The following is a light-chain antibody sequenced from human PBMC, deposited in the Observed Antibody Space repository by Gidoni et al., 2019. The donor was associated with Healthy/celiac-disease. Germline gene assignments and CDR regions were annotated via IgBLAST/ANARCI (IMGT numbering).Light chain of an antibody. J-gene: IGKJ1*01. V-gene: IGKV3-11*01. CDR2: DAS. CDR3: QQRSNWPWT. CDR1: QRVSSY. Sequence: ILLTQSPATLSLSPGERATLSFRASQRVSSYLAWYQQKPGQAPRLLIYDASNRATGIPARFSGSGSGTDFTLTISSLEPEDFAVYYCQQRSNWPWTFGQGTKVEIK.